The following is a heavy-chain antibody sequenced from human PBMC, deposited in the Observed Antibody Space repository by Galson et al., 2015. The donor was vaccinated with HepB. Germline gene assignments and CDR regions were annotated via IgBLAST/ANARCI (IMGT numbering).Heavy chain of an antibody. CDR1: GGSFSDYY. Sequence: SETLSLTSAVYGGSFSDYYWSWIRQPPGKGLEWIGEINHSGSTNDNPSLKSRITISVDTSKNQFSLKLTSVTAADAAVYYCARGPASVVYDYVWGSSRQPLYYLDSWGQGTLLTVSS. V-gene: IGHV4-34*01. D-gene: IGHD3-16*02. CDR3: ARGPASVVYDYVWGSSRQPLYYLDS. CDR2: INHSGST. J-gene: IGHJ4*02.